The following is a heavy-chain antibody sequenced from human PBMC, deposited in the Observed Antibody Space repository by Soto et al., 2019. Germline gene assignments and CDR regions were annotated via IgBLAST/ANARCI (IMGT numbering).Heavy chain of an antibody. V-gene: IGHV4-59*02. D-gene: IGHD6-13*01. CDR1: GETVKIYY. Sequence: SETLYLTSTSSGETVKIYYWSWIRQPPGKGLEWIGYIYYSGSTNYNPSLKSRVTISVDTSKNQFSLKLTSVTAADTAVYYCTRGAAGFDYWGQGTLVTVS. J-gene: IGHJ4*02. CDR2: IYYSGST. CDR3: TRGAAGFDY.